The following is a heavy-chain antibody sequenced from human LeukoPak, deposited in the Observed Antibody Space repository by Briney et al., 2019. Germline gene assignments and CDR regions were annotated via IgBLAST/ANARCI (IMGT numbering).Heavy chain of an antibody. Sequence: SETLSLTCDVSGGSVTSTNWWTWFRQPPGRGLEWIGEVHLDGRTNYNPSLKSRLVMSADLPENHISLKLTSVTAADTAVYYCAREGGFYRPLDYSGQGTLVTVSS. CDR3: AREGGFYRPLDY. V-gene: IGHV4-4*02. D-gene: IGHD6-25*01. CDR2: VHLDGRT. CDR1: GGSVTSTNW. J-gene: IGHJ4*02.